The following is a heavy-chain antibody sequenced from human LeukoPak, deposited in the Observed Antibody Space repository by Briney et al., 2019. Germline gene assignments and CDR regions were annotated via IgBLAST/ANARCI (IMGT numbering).Heavy chain of an antibody. D-gene: IGHD4-17*01. J-gene: IGHJ3*02. CDR3: AKVLDYGDYLYDAFDI. V-gene: IGHV3-30*18. CDR1: GFTFSSYG. CDR2: ISYDGSNK. Sequence: GGSLRLSCAASGFTFSSYGMHWVRQAPGKGLEWVAVISYDGSNKYYADSVKGRFTISRDNSKNTLYLQMNSLRAEDAAVYYCAKVLDYGDYLYDAFDIWGQGTMVTVSS.